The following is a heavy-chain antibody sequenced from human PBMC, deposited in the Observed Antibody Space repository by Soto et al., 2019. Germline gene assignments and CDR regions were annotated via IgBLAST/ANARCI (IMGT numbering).Heavy chain of an antibody. CDR3: ARDLWVEPELYYYGMDV. V-gene: IGHV4-30-4*01. CDR1: GDSISSAYYY. CDR2: IFYSGTT. J-gene: IGHJ6*02. D-gene: IGHD1-1*01. Sequence: LSLTCTVSGDSISSAYYYWSWIRQTPGKGLEWIGHIFYSGTTYYNPSLKSRLTISVDTSKNHFSLRLTSVTAADTAVCYCARDLWVEPELYYYGMDVWGQGTTVTVSS.